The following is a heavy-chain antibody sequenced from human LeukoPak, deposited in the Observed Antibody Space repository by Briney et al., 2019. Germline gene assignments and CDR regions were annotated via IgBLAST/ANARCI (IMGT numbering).Heavy chain of an antibody. J-gene: IGHJ4*02. D-gene: IGHD4-23*01. Sequence: GGSLRLSCAASGSTFSDFYMSWIRQAPGKGLEWVSYIRSSGTTIYYADSVKGRFSISRDNAKNSLYLQMNSLRAEDTAVYYCARASGGKEESFDYWGQGTLVTVSS. CDR1: GSTFSDFY. CDR3: ARASGGKEESFDY. CDR2: IRSSGTTI. V-gene: IGHV3-11*01.